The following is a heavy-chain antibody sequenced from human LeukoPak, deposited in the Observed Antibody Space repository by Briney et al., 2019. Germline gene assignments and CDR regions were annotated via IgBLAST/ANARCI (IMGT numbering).Heavy chain of an antibody. D-gene: IGHD3-22*01. J-gene: IGHJ4*02. Sequence: ASVKVSCKAPGYTFTRYYIHWVRQAPGQGLEWMGIINPSGGSTSYAQKFQGRVTMTRDMSTSTVYMELSSLRSEDTAVYYCARGTPMIVVDHFDYWGQGTLVTVSS. CDR2: INPSGGST. V-gene: IGHV1-46*01. CDR3: ARGTPMIVVDHFDY. CDR1: GYTFTRYY.